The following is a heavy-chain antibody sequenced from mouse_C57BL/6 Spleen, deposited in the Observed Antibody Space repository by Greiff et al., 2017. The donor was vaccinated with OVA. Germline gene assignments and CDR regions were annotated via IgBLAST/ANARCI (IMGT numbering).Heavy chain of an antibody. D-gene: IGHD1-1*01. Sequence: VQLQQPGAELVKPGASVKMSCKASGYTFTSYWITWVKQRPGQGLEWIGDIYPGSGSTNYNEKFKSKATLPVDTSSSTAYMQLSSLTSEDSAVYYCARWGTTVVAFDYWGQGTTLTVSS. V-gene: IGHV1-55*01. CDR3: ARWGTTVVAFDY. J-gene: IGHJ2*01. CDR1: GYTFTSYW. CDR2: IYPGSGST.